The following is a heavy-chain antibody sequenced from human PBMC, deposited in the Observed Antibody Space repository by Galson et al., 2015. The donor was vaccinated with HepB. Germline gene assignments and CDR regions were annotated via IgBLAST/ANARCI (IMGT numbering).Heavy chain of an antibody. V-gene: IGHV4-39*01. CDR2: IYYSGNT. D-gene: IGHD3-9*01. CDR3: ARLLGFDDY. CDR1: GGSISSSSYY. Sequence: SETLSLTCTVSGGSISSSSYYWGWIRQPPGKGLEWIGSIYYSGNTYYNPSLKSRVTISVDTSKNQFSLKLSSVTAADTAVYYCARLLGFDDYWGQGTLVTVSS. J-gene: IGHJ4*02.